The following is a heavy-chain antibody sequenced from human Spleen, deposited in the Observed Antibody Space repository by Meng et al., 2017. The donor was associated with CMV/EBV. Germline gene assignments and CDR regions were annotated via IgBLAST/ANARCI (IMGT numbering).Heavy chain of an antibody. CDR1: GYTFTHYW. D-gene: IGHD7-27*01. Sequence: KVSCKGSGYTFTHYWIGWVRQMPGKGLEWMGIIYPGDSETRYSPSFQGQVTISADKSISTAYLQWSSLKASDTAIYYCARLQLGTKSVFDYWGQGTLVTVSS. CDR3: ARLQLGTKSVFDY. CDR2: IYPGDSET. J-gene: IGHJ4*02. V-gene: IGHV5-51*01.